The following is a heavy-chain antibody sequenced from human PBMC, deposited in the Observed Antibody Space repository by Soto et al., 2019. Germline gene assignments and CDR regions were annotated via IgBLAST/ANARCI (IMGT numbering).Heavy chain of an antibody. D-gene: IGHD3-10*01. CDR2: IYYSGST. CDR3: ARARSASGSLYFDY. J-gene: IGHJ4*02. Sequence: SETLSLTCTVSGGSISSSSYYWGWIRQPPGKGLEWIGCIYYSGSTYYNPSLKSRVTIFVDTSKNQFSLKLSSVTAADTAVYYCARARSASGSLYFDYWGQGTLVTVSS. CDR1: GGSISSSSYY. V-gene: IGHV4-39*01.